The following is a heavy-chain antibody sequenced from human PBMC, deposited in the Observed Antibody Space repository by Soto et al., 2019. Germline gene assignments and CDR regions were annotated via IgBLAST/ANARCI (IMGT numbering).Heavy chain of an antibody. CDR2: IYSGGST. CDR1: GFTVSSNY. CDR3: ARDGGIAAGYYYYMDV. J-gene: IGHJ6*03. Sequence: GSLRLSCAASGFTVSSNYMSWVRQAPGKGLEWVSVIYSGGSTYYADSVKGRFTISRDNSKNTLYLQMNSLRAEDTAVYYCARDGGIAAGYYYYMDVWGKGTTVTVSS. V-gene: IGHV3-53*01. D-gene: IGHD6-13*01.